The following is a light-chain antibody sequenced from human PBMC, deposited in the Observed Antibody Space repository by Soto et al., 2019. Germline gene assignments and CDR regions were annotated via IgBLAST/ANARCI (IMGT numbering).Light chain of an antibody. Sequence: DIQMTQSPSTLSASVGDRVTITCRASQSISSWLAWYQQKPGKAPKVLSYDASSLESGVPSRFSGSGSGTEFTLPISSLQPDDFATYYCQQYNTYPYTFGQGTKLEIK. CDR3: QQYNTYPYT. CDR1: QSISSW. CDR2: DAS. J-gene: IGKJ2*01. V-gene: IGKV1-5*01.